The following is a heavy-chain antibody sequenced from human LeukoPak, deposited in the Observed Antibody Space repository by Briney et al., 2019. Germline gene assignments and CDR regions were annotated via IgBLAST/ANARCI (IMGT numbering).Heavy chain of an antibody. CDR3: ATDAHYCSSTSCHPPFDY. J-gene: IGHJ4*02. D-gene: IGHD2-2*01. V-gene: IGHV3-15*01. Sequence: GGSLRLSCAASGFTFSNAWMSWVRQAPGKGLVWVGRIKSKTEGGTTDYAAPVKGRFTISGDDSKNTLYLRMNSLKTEDTAVYYCATDAHYCSSTSCHPPFDYWGQGTLVTVSS. CDR2: IKSKTEGGTT. CDR1: GFTFSNAW.